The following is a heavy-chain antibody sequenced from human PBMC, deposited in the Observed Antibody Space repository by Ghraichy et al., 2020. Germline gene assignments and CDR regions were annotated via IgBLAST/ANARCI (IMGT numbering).Heavy chain of an antibody. CDR3: AKEPATVVVVPADP. Sequence: GESLNISCAASGFTFSSYAMSWVRQAPGKGLEWVSAISGSGGSTYYADSVKGRFTISRDNSKNTLYLQMNSLRAEDTAVYYCAKEPATVVVVPADPWGQGTLVTVSS. CDR1: GFTFSSYA. CDR2: ISGSGGST. D-gene: IGHD2-2*01. V-gene: IGHV3-23*01. J-gene: IGHJ5*02.